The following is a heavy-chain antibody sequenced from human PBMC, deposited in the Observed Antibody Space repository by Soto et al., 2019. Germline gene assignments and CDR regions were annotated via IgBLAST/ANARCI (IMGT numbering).Heavy chain of an antibody. D-gene: IGHD6-13*01. V-gene: IGHV3-23*01. Sequence: QGGSLRLSCAASGFTFSSYAMSWVRQAPGKGLEWVSAISGSGGSTYYADSVKGRFTISRDNSKNTLYLQMNSLRAEDTAVYYCAKEVGDSSSWSAHWGRDPYYYYGMDVWGQGTTVTVSS. CDR1: GFTFSSYA. J-gene: IGHJ6*02. CDR2: ISGSGGST. CDR3: AKEVGDSSSWSAHWGRDPYYYYGMDV.